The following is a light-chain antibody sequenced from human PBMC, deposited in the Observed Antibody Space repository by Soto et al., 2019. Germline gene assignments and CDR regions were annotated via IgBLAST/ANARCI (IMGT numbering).Light chain of an antibody. CDR1: QSVSSN. Sequence: EIVMTQSPATLSVSPGERATLSCRASQSVSSNLAWYQQKPGQAPRLLIYGASTRATGIPARFSGSESGTEFTLTISSLQSEDFAVYYCQQYNDWPQTFGPGTKVDIK. CDR2: GAS. J-gene: IGKJ3*01. CDR3: QQYNDWPQT. V-gene: IGKV3-15*01.